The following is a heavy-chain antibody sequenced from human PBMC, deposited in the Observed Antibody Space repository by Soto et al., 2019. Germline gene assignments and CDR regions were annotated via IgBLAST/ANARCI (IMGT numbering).Heavy chain of an antibody. CDR3: ARYRGDPYLYFDL. V-gene: IGHV1-18*01. J-gene: IGHJ2*01. CDR1: GYTFTEYD. Sequence: QVQLVQSGAEVRKPGASVKVSCKASGYTFTEYDISWVRQAPGQGLERMGWISVYNDNRHYAEKVQGRVTLTIDKSTSTAYMEMRSLISDDTAIYYCARYRGDPYLYFDLWGRGTLVTVSS. D-gene: IGHD4-17*01. CDR2: ISVYNDNR.